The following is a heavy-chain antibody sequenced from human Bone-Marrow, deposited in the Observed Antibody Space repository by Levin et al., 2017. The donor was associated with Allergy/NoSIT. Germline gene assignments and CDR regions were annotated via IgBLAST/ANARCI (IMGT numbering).Heavy chain of an antibody. V-gene: IGHV3-53*01. D-gene: IGHD5-18*01. CDR2: IYAGGYT. CDR3: ARGEDKPMVHPD. J-gene: IGHJ4*02. Sequence: GESLKISCAASGFTITSHFVSWVRQAPGKGLEWVSIIYAGGYTNYADSVKGRFTISRDISKNTVFLQMSTLRAEDTAVYYCARGEDKPMVHPDWGQGTLVTVSS. CDR1: GFTITSHF.